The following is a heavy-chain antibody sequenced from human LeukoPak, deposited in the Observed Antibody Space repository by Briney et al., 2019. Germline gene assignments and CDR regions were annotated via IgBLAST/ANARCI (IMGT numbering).Heavy chain of an antibody. Sequence: WGSLRLSCAASGFTFRSYGMHWVRQAPGKGLEGVAVIWYDGSNKYYADSVKGRFTISRDNSKNTLYLQMNSLRAEDTAVYYCAKDEYYYGSGPFDRWGQGTLVTVSS. V-gene: IGHV3-33*06. CDR1: GFTFRSYG. D-gene: IGHD3-10*01. CDR3: AKDEYYYGSGPFDR. CDR2: IWYDGSNK. J-gene: IGHJ5*02.